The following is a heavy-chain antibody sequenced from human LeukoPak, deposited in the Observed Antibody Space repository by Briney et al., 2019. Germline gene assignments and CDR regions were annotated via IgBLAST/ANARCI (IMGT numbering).Heavy chain of an antibody. CDR3: ARAPRRYMAAAGMYYYYGMDV. CDR1: GDSVSSNSAA. CDR2: TYYRSKWYN. J-gene: IGHJ6*02. D-gene: IGHD6-13*01. V-gene: IGHV6-1*01. Sequence: SQTLSLTCAISGDSVSSNSAAWTWIRQSPSRGLEWLGRTYYRSKWYNDYAVSVKSRITINPDTSKNQFSLQLNSVTPEDTAVYYCARAPRRYMAAAGMYYYYGMDVWGQGTTVTVSS.